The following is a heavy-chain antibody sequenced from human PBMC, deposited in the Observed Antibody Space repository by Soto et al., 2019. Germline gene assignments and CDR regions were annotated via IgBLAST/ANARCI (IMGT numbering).Heavy chain of an antibody. Sequence: SETLSLTCVVSGYPISSGYYWGWIRQSPGKGLEWIGSLYHSGSTYYNPSLKSRVTISVDSSKNQFSLRLTSVTAADTAVYYCARNSYYDFWSGYQRGFDLWGKGTVVTVSS. CDR2: LYHSGST. V-gene: IGHV4-38-2*01. J-gene: IGHJ4*02. CDR3: ARNSYYDFWSGYQRGFDL. CDR1: GYPISSGYY. D-gene: IGHD3-3*01.